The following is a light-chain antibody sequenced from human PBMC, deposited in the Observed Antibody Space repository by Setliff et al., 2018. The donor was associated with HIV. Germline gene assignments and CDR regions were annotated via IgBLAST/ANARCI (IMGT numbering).Light chain of an antibody. J-gene: IGLJ1*01. CDR1: SSDVGTFNY. CDR2: DVG. CDR3: SSYTSSSTRYG. Sequence: ALAQPASVSGSPGQSITISCTGTSSDVGTFNYVSWYQQHPGKAPKLMIFDVGNRPSGVSNRFSGSNSGNTASLTISGLQAEDEADYYCSSYTSSSTRYGVGTGTKV. V-gene: IGLV2-14*03.